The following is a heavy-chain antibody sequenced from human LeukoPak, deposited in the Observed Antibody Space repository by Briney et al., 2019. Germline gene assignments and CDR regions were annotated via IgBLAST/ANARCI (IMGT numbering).Heavy chain of an antibody. CDR2: IKSTTVGGTT. Sequence: GGSLRLSCAVSGLTFSNAWMSWVRQAPGKGLEWVGRIKSTTVGGTTEYAAPVKGRFTISRDDSKNTVYLQMNSLKTEDTAVYYCTTGPGNSGYGGQGTLVTVSS. J-gene: IGHJ4*02. CDR1: GLTFSNAW. V-gene: IGHV3-15*01. CDR3: TTGPGNSGY. D-gene: IGHD4-23*01.